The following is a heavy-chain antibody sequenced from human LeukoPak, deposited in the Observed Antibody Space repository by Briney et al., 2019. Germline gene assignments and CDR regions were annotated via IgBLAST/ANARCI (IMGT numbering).Heavy chain of an antibody. V-gene: IGHV4-38-2*02. CDR3: ARVQLVLRYFGLFDP. CDR2: IYHSGST. D-gene: IGHD3-9*01. CDR1: GNSISRGYY. Sequence: SETLSLTCTVSGNSISRGYYWGWIRQPPGNGLEWIGSIYHSGSTYYNPSLKSRVTISIDTSKNQFSLKLSSVTAADTAVYYCARVQLVLRYFGLFDPWGQGTLVTVSS. J-gene: IGHJ5*02.